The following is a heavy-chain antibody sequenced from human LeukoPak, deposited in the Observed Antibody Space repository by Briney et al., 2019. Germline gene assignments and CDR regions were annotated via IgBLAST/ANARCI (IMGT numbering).Heavy chain of an antibody. CDR1: GYTFTGYY. CDR2: INANSGDT. Sequence: ASVKVSCKASGYTFTGYYMHWVRQAPGQGLEWMGWINANSGDTKYAQKFQGRVTITSDTSISTAYLELSRLRSDDTAMYYCAREISGYSDYWGQGTLVTVSS. J-gene: IGHJ4*02. D-gene: IGHD3-22*01. V-gene: IGHV1-2*02. CDR3: AREISGYSDY.